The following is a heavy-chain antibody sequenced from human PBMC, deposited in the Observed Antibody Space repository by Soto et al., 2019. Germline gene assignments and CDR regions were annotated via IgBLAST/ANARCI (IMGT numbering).Heavy chain of an antibody. Sequence: PSETLSLTCAVSGGSISSSNWWSWVRQPPGKGLEWIGEIYHSGSTNYNPSLKSRVTISVDKSKNQFSLKLSSVTAADTAVYYCARGPFRSSRAIDYWGQGTLVTVSS. CDR1: GGSISSSNW. CDR3: ARGPFRSSRAIDY. V-gene: IGHV4-4*02. CDR2: IYHSGST. D-gene: IGHD6-13*01. J-gene: IGHJ4*02.